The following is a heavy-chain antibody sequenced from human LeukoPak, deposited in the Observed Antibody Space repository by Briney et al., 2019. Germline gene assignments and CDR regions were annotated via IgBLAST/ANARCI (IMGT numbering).Heavy chain of an antibody. V-gene: IGHV4-39*07. CDR3: VETPNYYYDSSGYLR. Sequence: SETLSLTCTVSGASVSSQNYYWGWVRQPPGKGLEWIGSIHHSDGTNHNASLKSRVTISVDTSKNQFSLKLTSVTAADTAVYYCVETPNYYYDSSGYLRWGQGTLVTVSS. CDR1: GASVSSQNYY. D-gene: IGHD3-22*01. J-gene: IGHJ1*01. CDR2: IHHSDGT.